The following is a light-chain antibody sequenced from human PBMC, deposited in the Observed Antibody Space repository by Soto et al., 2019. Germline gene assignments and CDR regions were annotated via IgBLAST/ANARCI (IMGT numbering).Light chain of an antibody. CDR3: QQYNSYPWT. CDR2: AAS. V-gene: IGKV1-27*01. J-gene: IGKJ1*01. Sequence: DIQMTQSPSSLSASVGDRVTITCRASQDISNYLAWYQQKPGKVPKLLIFAASTLQSGVPSRFSGSGSGTDFTLTISSLQPDDFATYYCQQYNSYPWTFGQGTKVDIK. CDR1: QDISNY.